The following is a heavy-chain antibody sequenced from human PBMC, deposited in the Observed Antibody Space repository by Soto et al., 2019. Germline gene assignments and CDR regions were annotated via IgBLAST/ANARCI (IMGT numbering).Heavy chain of an antibody. D-gene: IGHD2-2*01. CDR1: VYTFTSYD. J-gene: IGHJ6*03. CDR3: ARGTCSTSCYYYYMDV. CDR2: MNPNSGNT. V-gene: IGHV1-8*01. Sequence: GPSVKVSCKASVYTFTSYDINWVRQATGQGLEWMGWMNPNSGNTGYAQKFQGRVTMTRNTSISTAYMELSSLRSGDTAVYYCARGTCSTSCYYYYMDVWGKGTTVTVS.